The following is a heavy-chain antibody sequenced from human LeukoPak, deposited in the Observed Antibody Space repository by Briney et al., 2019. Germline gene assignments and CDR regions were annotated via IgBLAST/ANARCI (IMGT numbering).Heavy chain of an antibody. Sequence: SQTLSLTCTVSGDSISSGGHYWSWIRQHPGKGLEWIGYIYHRGSTTYSPSLSSRLTMSVDTSKNQFSLRLSSVTAADTAVYYCAREYRGEVYNRFDPWGQGTLVTVSS. D-gene: IGHD2-2*02. J-gene: IGHJ5*02. CDR2: IYHRGST. V-gene: IGHV4-31*03. CDR3: AREYRGEVYNRFDP. CDR1: GDSISSGGHY.